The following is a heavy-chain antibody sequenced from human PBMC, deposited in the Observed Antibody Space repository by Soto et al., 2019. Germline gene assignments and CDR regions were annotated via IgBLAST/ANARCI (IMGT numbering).Heavy chain of an antibody. CDR1: GGYISSGGYY. V-gene: IGHV4-31*03. D-gene: IGHD3-16*01. CDR2: IYYSGTA. Sequence: TLSLTCTVSGGYISSGGYYWSWVRQQPGKGLEWIGYIYYSGTAEYNPSLESRVAISLDPSKRHFSLRLNSVTAADTAVYYCARATIRWYYFDTWGQGTLVTVSS. J-gene: IGHJ4*02. CDR3: ARATIRWYYFDT.